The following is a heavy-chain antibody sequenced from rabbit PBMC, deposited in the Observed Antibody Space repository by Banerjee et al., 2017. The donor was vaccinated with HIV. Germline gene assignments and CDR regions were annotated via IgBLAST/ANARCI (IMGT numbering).Heavy chain of an antibody. D-gene: IGHD6-1*01. Sequence: QSLEESGGDLVKPGASLTLTCTASGFSFSSSYWMCWVRQAPGKGLEWITCISAGSSGSTWYASWAKGRFTISKTSSTTVTLQMTSLTAADTATYFCARGGDDYAYPYLTLWGPGTLVTIS. J-gene: IGHJ4*01. V-gene: IGHV1S40*01. CDR2: ISAGSSGST. CDR1: GFSFSSSYW. CDR3: ARGGDDYAYPYLTL.